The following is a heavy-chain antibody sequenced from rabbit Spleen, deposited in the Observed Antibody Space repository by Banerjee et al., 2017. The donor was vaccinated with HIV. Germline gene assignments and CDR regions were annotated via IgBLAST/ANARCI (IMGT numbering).Heavy chain of an antibody. J-gene: IGHJ4*01. CDR2: IDVAKYGTT. CDR1: GVSFSSSSY. Sequence: QSLEESGGDLVKPGASLTLTCTASGVSFSSSSYMCWVRQAPGKGLEWIACIDVAKYGTTYYASWAKGRFTISKTSSTTVTLQMTSLTVADTATYFCARDSAGREDFNLWGPGTLVTVS. D-gene: IGHD4-2*01. CDR3: ARDSAGREDFNL. V-gene: IGHV1S40*01.